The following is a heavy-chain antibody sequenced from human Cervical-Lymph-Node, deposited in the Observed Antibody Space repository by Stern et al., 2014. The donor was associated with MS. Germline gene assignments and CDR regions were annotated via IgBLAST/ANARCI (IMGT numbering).Heavy chain of an antibody. CDR3: ARGLVTYSSGWFDF. V-gene: IGHV1-8*01. D-gene: IGHD6-19*01. CDR1: GYTFTSYD. Sequence: QLVQSGDEVKKPGASVKVSCKGSGYTFTSYDIHWVRQTDGHGLEWLGWMDPNKGSHDYGKKVQGRINMTRDNYTRTPNLELRSLRSDDTAVYYCARGLVTYSSGWFDFWGQGTQVSVSS. CDR2: MDPNKGSH. J-gene: IGHJ5*01.